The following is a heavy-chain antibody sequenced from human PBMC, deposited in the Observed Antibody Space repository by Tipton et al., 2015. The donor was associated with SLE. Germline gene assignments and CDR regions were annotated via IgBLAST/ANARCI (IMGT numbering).Heavy chain of an antibody. CDR1: GFTFSSYG. CDR3: AREGGIAAGDYGMDV. Sequence: SLRLSCAASGFTFSSYGMNWVRQAPGKGLEWVSYISSSGSTIYYADSVKGRFTISRDNAKNSLYLQMNSLRAEDTAVYYCAREGGIAAGDYGMDVWGQGTTVTVSS. J-gene: IGHJ6*02. D-gene: IGHD6-13*01. CDR2: ISSSGSTI. V-gene: IGHV3-48*03.